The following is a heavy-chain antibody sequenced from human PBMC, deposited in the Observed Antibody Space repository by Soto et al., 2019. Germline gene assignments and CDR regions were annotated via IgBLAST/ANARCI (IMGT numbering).Heavy chain of an antibody. CDR2: INQDGSEK. CDR1: GFTFSTYW. J-gene: IGHJ6*02. V-gene: IGHV3-7*01. CDR3: VRGMDV. Sequence: EVQLVESGGGLVQPGGSLRLSCTASGFTFSTYWMTWGRQAPGKGLEWVANINQDGSEKYYVGSVKGRFTISRDNAKNSLYLQMNSLRAEDTPVYYCVRGMDVWGQGTTVTVSS.